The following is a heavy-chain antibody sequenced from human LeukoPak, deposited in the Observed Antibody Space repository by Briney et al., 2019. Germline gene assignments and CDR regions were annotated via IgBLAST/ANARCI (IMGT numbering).Heavy chain of an antibody. D-gene: IGHD1-26*01. J-gene: IGHJ4*02. CDR3: ARGPIGSYHADY. CDR1: GSSFTTYW. CDR2: NYPGDSDT. Sequence: GESLKISCKGSGSSFTTYWIGWVRQMPGKGLEWMGSNYPGDSDTRYSPSFQGQVTISADKSISTAYLQWGSLKASDTAMYYCARGPIGSYHADYWGQGTLVTVSS. V-gene: IGHV5-51*01.